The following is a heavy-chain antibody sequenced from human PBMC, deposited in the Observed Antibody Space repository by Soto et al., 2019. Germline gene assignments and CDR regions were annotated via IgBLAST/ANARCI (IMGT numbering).Heavy chain of an antibody. CDR1: GYTFTSYA. D-gene: IGHD6-13*01. CDR3: ARRLPIAAAGLDY. V-gene: IGHV1-3*01. J-gene: IGHJ4*02. Sequence: QVQLVQSGAEVKKPGASVKVSCKASGYTFTSYAMHWVRQAPGQRLEWMGWINAGNGNTKYSQKFQGRVTITRDTSASTAYMELSSLRSEDTAVYYCARRLPIAAAGLDYWGQGTLVTVSS. CDR2: INAGNGNT.